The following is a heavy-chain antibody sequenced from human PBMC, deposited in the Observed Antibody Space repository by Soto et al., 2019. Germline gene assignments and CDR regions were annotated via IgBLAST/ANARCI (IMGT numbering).Heavy chain of an antibody. D-gene: IGHD2-2*01. J-gene: IGHJ4*02. CDR2: INHSGST. CDR1: GGSFSGYY. Sequence: SETLSLTCAVYGGSFSGYYWSWIRQPPGKVLEWIGEINHSGSTIYNPSLKSRVTISVDTSKNQFSLKLSSVTAADTAVYYCARGRCSSTSCFSGFFDYWGQGTLVTVSS. V-gene: IGHV4-34*01. CDR3: ARGRCSSTSCFSGFFDY.